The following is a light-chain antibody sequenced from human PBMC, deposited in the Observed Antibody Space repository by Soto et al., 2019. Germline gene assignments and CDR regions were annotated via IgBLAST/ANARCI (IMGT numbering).Light chain of an antibody. CDR1: QSVSSN. CDR3: QQYNNWPPDRT. J-gene: IGKJ1*01. V-gene: IGKV3-15*01. Sequence: EIVMTQSPATLSVSPGERATLSCRASQSVSSNLAWYQQKPGQAPRLLIYGASTRATGIPARFSGSGSGTEFTLTISSLKIEDFAIYFCQQYNNWPPDRTFGQGTKVEIK. CDR2: GAS.